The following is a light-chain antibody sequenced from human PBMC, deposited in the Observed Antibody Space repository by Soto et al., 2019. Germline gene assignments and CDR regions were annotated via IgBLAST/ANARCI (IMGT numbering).Light chain of an antibody. Sequence: SYELTQPPSVSGSPGQTARITCSGAALPKQYAYWYQQKPGQAPVLVIYKDSERPSGIPERFSGSSSGTTATLTISGVQAEDEAAYYCQSADSSGNVVFGGGTQLTVL. CDR3: QSADSSGNVV. V-gene: IGLV3-25*03. CDR1: ALPKQY. J-gene: IGLJ2*01. CDR2: KDS.